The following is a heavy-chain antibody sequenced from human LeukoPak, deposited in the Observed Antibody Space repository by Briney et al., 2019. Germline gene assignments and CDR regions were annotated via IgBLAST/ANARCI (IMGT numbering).Heavy chain of an antibody. CDR1: GFTFSSYA. CDR3: AKDGGLLWFGELPRTFYYMDV. Sequence: SGGSLRLSCAASGFTFSSYAMSWVRQAPGKGLEWVSVIYSGGSTYYADSVKGRFTISRDNSKNTLYLRMNSLRAEDTAVYYCAKDGGLLWFGELPRTFYYMDVWGKGTTVTVSS. CDR2: IYSGGST. D-gene: IGHD3-10*01. J-gene: IGHJ6*03. V-gene: IGHV3-23*03.